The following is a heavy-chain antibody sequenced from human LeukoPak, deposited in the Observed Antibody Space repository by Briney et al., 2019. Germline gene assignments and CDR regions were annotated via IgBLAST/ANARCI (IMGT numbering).Heavy chain of an antibody. CDR3: ASVSYYDFWSGIDY. J-gene: IGHJ4*02. CDR1: GGSFSGYY. V-gene: IGHV4-34*01. D-gene: IGHD3-3*01. CDR2: INHSGST. Sequence: PSETLSLTCAVYGGSFSGYYWSWIRQPPGKGLEWIGEINHSGSTNYNPSLKSRVTISVDTSKNQFSLKLSSVTAADTAVYYCASVSYYDFWSGIDYWGQGTLVTVSS.